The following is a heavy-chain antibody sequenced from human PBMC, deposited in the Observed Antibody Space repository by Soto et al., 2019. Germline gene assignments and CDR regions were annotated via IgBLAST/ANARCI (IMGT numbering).Heavy chain of an antibody. V-gene: IGHV1-18*01. CDR1: GYTFTSYG. CDR3: ARGDYDFWSGYCLRGGDY. D-gene: IGHD3-3*01. J-gene: IGHJ4*02. CDR2: ISAYNGNT. Sequence: QVQLVQSGAEVKKPGASVKVSCKASGYTFTSYGISWVRQAPGQGLEWMGWISAYNGNTNYAQKLQGRVTMTTDTRTXTXFMELRSLRSDDTAVYYCARGDYDFWSGYCLRGGDYWGQGTLVTVSS.